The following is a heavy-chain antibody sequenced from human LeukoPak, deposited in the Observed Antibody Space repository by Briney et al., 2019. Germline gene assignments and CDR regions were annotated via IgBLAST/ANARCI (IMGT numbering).Heavy chain of an antibody. CDR3: ARGTVYDSSGYYGAYFDY. CDR2: INPNSGGT. CDR1: GYTFTGYY. J-gene: IGHJ4*02. V-gene: IGHV1-2*02. D-gene: IGHD3-22*01. Sequence: GASVKVSCKASGYTFTGYYMHWVRQAPGQGLEWMGWINPNSGGTNYAQKFQGRVTMTRDTSISTAYMELSRLRSDDTAVYYCARGTVYDSSGYYGAYFDYWGQGTLVTVSS.